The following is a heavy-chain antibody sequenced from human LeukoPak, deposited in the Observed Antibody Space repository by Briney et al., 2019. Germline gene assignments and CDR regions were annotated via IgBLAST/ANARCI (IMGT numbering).Heavy chain of an antibody. J-gene: IGHJ6*03. CDR2: ISSSIITI. D-gene: IGHD6-19*01. CDR1: GFTFSSYS. Sequence: PGGSLRLSCAASGFTFSSYSMNWVRQAPGKGLEWVSYISSSIITIYYADSVKGRFAISRDNAKNSLYLQMNSLRAEDTAVYYCARIAEGIAVAGTRYYYYYMDVWGKGTTVTVSS. CDR3: ARIAEGIAVAGTRYYYYYMDV. V-gene: IGHV3-48*01.